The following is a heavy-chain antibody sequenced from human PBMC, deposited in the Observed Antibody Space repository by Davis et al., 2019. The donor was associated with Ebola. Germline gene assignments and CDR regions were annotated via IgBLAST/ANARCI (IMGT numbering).Heavy chain of an antibody. V-gene: IGHV1-69*13. CDR1: GGTFSSYA. Sequence: AASVKVSCKASGGTFSSYAISWVRQAPGQGLEWMGGIIPIFGTANYAQKFQGRVTITADESTSTAYMELSSLRSEDTAVYYYARGGGSYSLDYWGQGTLVTVSS. J-gene: IGHJ4*02. CDR3: ARGGGSYSLDY. D-gene: IGHD1-26*01. CDR2: IIPIFGTA.